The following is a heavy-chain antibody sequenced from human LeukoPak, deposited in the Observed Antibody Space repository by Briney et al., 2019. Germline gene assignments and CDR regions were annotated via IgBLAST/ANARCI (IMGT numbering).Heavy chain of an antibody. J-gene: IGHJ4*02. CDR2: ISGSGGST. D-gene: IGHD6-19*01. Sequence: PGGSLRLSCAASGFTFSSYAMSWVRLAPGKGLEWVSAISGSGGSTYYADSVKGRFTISRDNSKNTLYLQMNSLRAEDTAVYYCAKAPKSLSSGRGGDYWGQGTLVTVSS. CDR3: AKAPKSLSSGRGGDY. V-gene: IGHV3-23*01. CDR1: GFTFSSYA.